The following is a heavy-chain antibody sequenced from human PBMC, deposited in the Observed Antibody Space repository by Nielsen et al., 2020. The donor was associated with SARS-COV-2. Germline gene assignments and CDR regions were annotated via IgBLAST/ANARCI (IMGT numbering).Heavy chain of an antibody. CDR1: GFTFSNFA. Sequence: GESLKISCAASGFTFSNFAMNWVRQAPGKGLEWLSYISTSGGHTNYADSVKGRFTISRDNANKSLYLQMNSLRAEDTAVYYCARDYSGYRGWRFDPWGQGTLVTVSS. V-gene: IGHV3-11*05. CDR2: ISTSGGHT. D-gene: IGHD5-12*01. J-gene: IGHJ5*02. CDR3: ARDYSGYRGWRFDP.